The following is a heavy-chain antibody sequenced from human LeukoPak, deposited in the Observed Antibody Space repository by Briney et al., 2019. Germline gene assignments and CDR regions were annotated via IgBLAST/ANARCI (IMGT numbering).Heavy chain of an antibody. V-gene: IGHV3-23*01. CDR2: ISGSGGKT. CDR3: AKEWKEVAYCSGGSCYSDY. Sequence: PGGSLRLSCAVSGFTFSIYAMSWVRQAPGKGLEWVSVISGSGGKTFYADSVKGRFTISRDNSKNTLYLQMNSLRDDDTAVYYCAKEWKEVAYCSGGSCYSDYWGQGTLVSVSS. CDR1: GFTFSIYA. D-gene: IGHD2-15*01. J-gene: IGHJ4*02.